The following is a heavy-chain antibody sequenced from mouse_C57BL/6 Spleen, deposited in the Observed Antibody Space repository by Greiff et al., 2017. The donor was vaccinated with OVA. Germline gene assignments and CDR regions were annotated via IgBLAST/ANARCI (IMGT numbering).Heavy chain of an antibody. CDR2: INPSSGYT. J-gene: IGHJ1*03. CDR3: ARSFYDYDSYFDV. Sequence: LVESGAELARPGASVKMSCKASGYTFTSYTMHWVKQRPGQGLEWIGYINPSSGYTKYNQKFKDKATLTADKSSSTAYMQLSSLTSEDSAVYYCARSFYDYDSYFDVWGTGTTVTVSS. D-gene: IGHD2-4*01. CDR1: GYTFTSYT. V-gene: IGHV1-4*01.